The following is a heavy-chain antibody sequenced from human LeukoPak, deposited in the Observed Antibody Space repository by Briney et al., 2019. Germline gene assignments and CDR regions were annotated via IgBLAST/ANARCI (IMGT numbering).Heavy chain of an antibody. CDR1: GFTFDDYG. J-gene: IGHJ4*02. V-gene: IGHV3-20*04. Sequence: PGGSLRLSCAASGFTFDDYGMSWVRQAPGKGLEWVSGINWNGGSTGYADSVKGRFTISRDNAKNSLYLQMNSLSAEDTAVYFCARDGKYDYVWGSYRAWDYWGQGTLVTVS. D-gene: IGHD3-16*02. CDR2: INWNGGST. CDR3: ARDGKYDYVWGSYRAWDY.